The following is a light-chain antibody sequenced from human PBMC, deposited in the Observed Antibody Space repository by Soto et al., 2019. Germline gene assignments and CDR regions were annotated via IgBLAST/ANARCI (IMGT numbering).Light chain of an antibody. Sequence: IQLTQSPSFLSAAVEDRVTITCLASQGISSYLARYQQKTGKPPKVLIYGASNLQSGVPPRFSGSGSGTDFNLAISSLQTEDSATYYCLQDINYPWTFGQGTKVDIK. J-gene: IGKJ1*01. V-gene: IGKV1-6*01. CDR1: QGISSY. CDR2: GAS. CDR3: LQDINYPWT.